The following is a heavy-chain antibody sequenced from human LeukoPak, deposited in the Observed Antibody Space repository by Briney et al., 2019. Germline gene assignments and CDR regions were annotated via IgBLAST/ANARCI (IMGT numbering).Heavy chain of an antibody. CDR2: VYYNGNT. Sequence: SETLSLTCTVSGGSVSSDYWSWIRQPPGKGLEWIGYVYYNGNTNYNPLLKSRVTMSVDTSKNQFSLKLSSVTAADTAIYYCARAPTSAAGPYFDYWGQGTLVTVSS. CDR1: GGSVSSDY. J-gene: IGHJ4*02. V-gene: IGHV4-59*02. CDR3: ARAPTSAAGPYFDY. D-gene: IGHD6-13*01.